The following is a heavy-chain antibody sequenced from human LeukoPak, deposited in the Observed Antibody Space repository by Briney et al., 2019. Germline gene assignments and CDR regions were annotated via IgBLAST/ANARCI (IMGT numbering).Heavy chain of an antibody. CDR2: IYYSGST. V-gene: IGHV4-39*07. D-gene: IGHD3-10*01. Sequence: SETLSLTCTVSGGSISSSSYYWGWIRQPPGKGLEWTGSIYYSGSTYYNPSLKSRITISVDTSKNQFSLKLSSVTAADTAVYYCARDGSGSYPPDYWGQGTLVTVSS. J-gene: IGHJ4*02. CDR3: ARDGSGSYPPDY. CDR1: GGSISSSSYY.